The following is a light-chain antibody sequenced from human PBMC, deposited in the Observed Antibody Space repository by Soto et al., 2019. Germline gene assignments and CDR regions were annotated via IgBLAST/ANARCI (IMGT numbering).Light chain of an antibody. CDR3: SSYTSSSPYV. CDR1: SSDVGGYNY. Sequence: QSVLTQPASVSGSPGQSITISCTVTSSDVGGYNYVSWYQQHPGKAPKLMIYEVSNRPSGVSNRFSGSKSGNTASLTISGLQAEDEADYYCSSYTSSSPYVFGTGTKLTVL. V-gene: IGLV2-14*01. J-gene: IGLJ1*01. CDR2: EVS.